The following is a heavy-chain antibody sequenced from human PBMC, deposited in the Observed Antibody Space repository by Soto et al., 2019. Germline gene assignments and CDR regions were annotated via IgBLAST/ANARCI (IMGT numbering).Heavy chain of an antibody. CDR2: IYWDDDK. CDR1: GFSLSTGGVG. CDR3: AHSRCGGDCLQSYSSHYYYGMDV. V-gene: IGHV2-5*02. Sequence: QITLKESGPALVKPTQTLTLTCTISGFSLSTGGVGVGWIRQPPGKALEWLALIYWDDDKRYSPSLRSRLTITKDTSKNQVVLTMTNIDPVDQATYYCAHSRCGGDCLQSYSSHYYYGMDVWGQGTTVTVSS. D-gene: IGHD2-21*02. J-gene: IGHJ6*02.